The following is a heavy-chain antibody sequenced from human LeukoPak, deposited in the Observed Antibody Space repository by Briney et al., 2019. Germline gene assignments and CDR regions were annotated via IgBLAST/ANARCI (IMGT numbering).Heavy chain of an antibody. D-gene: IGHD4-23*01. J-gene: IGHJ1*01. CDR2: INGSMG. CDR1: GFTFSSFA. CDR3: AQGSYGDYGGQLQN. Sequence: PGGSLRLSCAASGFTFSSFAMSWVRQAPGKGLPWVSAINGSMGHYSDSVKGRFSISRDNSKNTLYLQMDSLRAEDTALYYCAQGSYGDYGGQLQNWGQGTLVTVSS. V-gene: IGHV3-23*01.